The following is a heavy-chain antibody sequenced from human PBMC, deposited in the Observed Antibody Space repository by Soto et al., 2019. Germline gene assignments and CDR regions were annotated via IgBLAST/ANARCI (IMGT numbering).Heavy chain of an antibody. CDR2: IYYSGST. Sequence: SETLSLTCTVSGGSISSSSYYWGWIRQPPGKGLEWIGSIYYSGSTYYNPSLKSRVTISVDTSKNQFSLKLSSVTAADTAVYYCARQDLHAMVRGVIIKGNWFDPWGQGTLVTVS. J-gene: IGHJ5*02. CDR1: GGSISSSSYY. D-gene: IGHD3-10*01. V-gene: IGHV4-39*01. CDR3: ARQDLHAMVRGVIIKGNWFDP.